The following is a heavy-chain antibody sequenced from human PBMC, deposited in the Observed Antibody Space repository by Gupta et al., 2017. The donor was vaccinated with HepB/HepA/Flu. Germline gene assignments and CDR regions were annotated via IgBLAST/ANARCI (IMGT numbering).Heavy chain of an antibody. CDR1: GFTFSSYA. CDR2: ISHDGRNK. V-gene: IGHV3-30*04. D-gene: IGHD3-10*02. J-gene: IGHJ6*02. CDR3: ARDYMLANNYYNVLDV. Sequence: QVQLVESGGGVVQPGRSLGLSCAASGFTFSSYAMHWVRQAPGKGLEWVAVISHDGRNKYYVDSVKGRFTISRDNSKNTLYVQMDSLRAEDTAVFYYARDYMLANNYYNVLDVWGQGTTVIVSS.